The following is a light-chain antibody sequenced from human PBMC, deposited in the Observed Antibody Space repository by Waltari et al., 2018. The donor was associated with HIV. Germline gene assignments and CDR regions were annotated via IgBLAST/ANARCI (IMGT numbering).Light chain of an antibody. CDR2: KVS. CDR1: RNIRNW. J-gene: IGKJ1*01. Sequence: DIQMTQSPSTLSASVGARVTITCRASRNIRNWLAWYQQKPGKDPKLLIYKVSTLESGVPSRFSGSGSGTEFTLTISGLQPDDSATYYCQQFNYFWTFGQGTKVEIK. CDR3: QQFNYFWT. V-gene: IGKV1-5*03.